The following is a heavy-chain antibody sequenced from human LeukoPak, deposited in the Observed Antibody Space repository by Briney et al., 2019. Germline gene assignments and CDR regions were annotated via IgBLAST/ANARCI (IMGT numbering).Heavy chain of an antibody. Sequence: GGSLRLSCAASGFTVITNDMTWVRQAPGKGLEWVSVLYSDGNTKYADSVQGRFTISRDNSKNTPYLEMNSLSPDDTAVYYCARGVEPLAADTLAYWGQGTLVTVSS. J-gene: IGHJ4*02. D-gene: IGHD1-14*01. CDR3: ARGVEPLAADTLAY. CDR1: GFTVITND. V-gene: IGHV3-53*01. CDR2: LYSDGNT.